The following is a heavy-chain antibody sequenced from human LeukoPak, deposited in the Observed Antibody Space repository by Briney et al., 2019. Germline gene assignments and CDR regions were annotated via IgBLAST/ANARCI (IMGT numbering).Heavy chain of an antibody. CDR3: ARDNLQAWIQLGAHDAFDI. D-gene: IGHD5-18*01. V-gene: IGHV3-23*01. Sequence: GGSLRLSCAASGFTFSSYAMSWVRQAPGKGLEWVSAISGSGGSTYYADSVKGRFTISRDNSKNTLYLQMNSLRAEDTAVYYCARDNLQAWIQLGAHDAFDIWGQGTIVTVSS. CDR1: GFTFSSYA. CDR2: ISGSGGST. J-gene: IGHJ3*02.